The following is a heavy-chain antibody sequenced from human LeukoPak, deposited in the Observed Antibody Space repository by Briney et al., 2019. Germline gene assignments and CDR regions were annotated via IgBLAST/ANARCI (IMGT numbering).Heavy chain of an antibody. J-gene: IGHJ6*03. CDR2: IYYSGST. CDR3: ARMFGYNPWYYYYMDV. Sequence: SETLSLTCTASGGSISSHYWSWIRQPPGKGLEWIGYIYYSGSTNYNPSLKSRVTISVDTSKNQFSLKLSSVTAADTAVYYCARMFGYNPWYYYYMDVWGKGTTVTVSS. V-gene: IGHV4-59*11. D-gene: IGHD5-24*01. CDR1: GGSISSHY.